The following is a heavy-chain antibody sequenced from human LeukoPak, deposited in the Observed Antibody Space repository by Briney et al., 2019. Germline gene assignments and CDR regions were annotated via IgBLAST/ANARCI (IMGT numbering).Heavy chain of an antibody. CDR1: GFTFSSYW. CDR2: IKQDGSEK. V-gene: IGHV3-7*01. Sequence: PGGSLRLSCAASGFTFSSYWMSWVRQAPGKGLEWVANIKQDGSEKYYVDSVKGRFTISRDNAKNSLYLQMNSLRAEDTAVYYCARDEGSGSHYYYYYMDVWGKGTTVTVSS. J-gene: IGHJ6*03. CDR3: ARDEGSGSHYYYYYMDV. D-gene: IGHD3-22*01.